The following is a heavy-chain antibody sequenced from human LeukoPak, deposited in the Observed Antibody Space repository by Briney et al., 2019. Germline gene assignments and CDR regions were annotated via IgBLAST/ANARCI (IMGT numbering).Heavy chain of an antibody. CDR2: ISYDGSNK. Sequence: GRSLRLSCAASGFTFSSYGMHWVRQAPGKGLEWVAVISYDGSNKYYADSVKGRFTISRDNSKNTLYLQMNSLRAEDTAVYYCAKSEYGSGSSSFDYWGQGTLVTVSS. D-gene: IGHD3-10*01. CDR3: AKSEYGSGSSSFDY. J-gene: IGHJ4*02. CDR1: GFTFSSYG. V-gene: IGHV3-30*18.